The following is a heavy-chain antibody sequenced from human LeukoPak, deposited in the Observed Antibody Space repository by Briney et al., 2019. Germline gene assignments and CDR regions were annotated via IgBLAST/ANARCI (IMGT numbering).Heavy chain of an antibody. D-gene: IGHD5-24*01. V-gene: IGHV3-21*01. J-gene: IGHJ4*02. CDR2: ISSSSSYI. CDR1: GFTFSSYW. CDR3: ARDRRDGYNDY. Sequence: GGSLRLSCAASGFTFSSYWMSWVRQAPGKGLEWVSSISSSSSYIYYADSVKGRFTISRDNAKNSLYLQMNSLRAEDTAVYYCARDRRDGYNDYWGQGTLVTVSS.